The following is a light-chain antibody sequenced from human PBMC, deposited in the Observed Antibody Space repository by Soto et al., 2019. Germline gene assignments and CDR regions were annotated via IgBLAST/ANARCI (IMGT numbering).Light chain of an antibody. CDR1: QSISSK. Sequence: EIVMTQSPATLSVSPGERATLSCRASQSISSKLAWYHQKGGQAPRLLIYDASTRATGIPARFSGSGSGTEFTLTITSLQSEDFAVYYCQQYNNWPRTFGQGTKVEIK. J-gene: IGKJ1*01. V-gene: IGKV3-15*01. CDR2: DAS. CDR3: QQYNNWPRT.